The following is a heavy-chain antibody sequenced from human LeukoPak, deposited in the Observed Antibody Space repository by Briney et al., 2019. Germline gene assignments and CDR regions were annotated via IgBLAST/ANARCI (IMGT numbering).Heavy chain of an antibody. J-gene: IGHJ3*02. CDR2: INHSGST. D-gene: IGHD3-16*01. V-gene: IGHV4-34*01. CDR3: ASMGDTWGAFDI. Sequence: PSETLSLTCTVSGGSISSYYWSWIRQPPGKGLEWIGEINHSGSTNYNPSLKSRVTISVDTSKNQFSLKLSSVTAADTAVYYCASMGDTWGAFDIWGQGTMVTVSS. CDR1: GGSISSYY.